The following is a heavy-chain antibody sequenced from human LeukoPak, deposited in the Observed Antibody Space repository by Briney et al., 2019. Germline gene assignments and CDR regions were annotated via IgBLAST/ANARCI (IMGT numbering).Heavy chain of an antibody. J-gene: IGHJ6*03. CDR2: IKQDGSEK. V-gene: IGHV3-7*01. CDR3: ERCGYSHGYGWGGGYYYYYMDV. D-gene: IGHD5-18*01. CDR1: GFTFSSYW. Sequence: PGGSLRLSCAASGFTFSSYWMGWVRQAPGKGLEWVANIKQDGSEKYYVDSVKGRFTISRDNAKNSLYLQMNSLRAEDTAVYYCERCGYSHGYGWGGGYYYYYMDVWGKGTTVTVPS.